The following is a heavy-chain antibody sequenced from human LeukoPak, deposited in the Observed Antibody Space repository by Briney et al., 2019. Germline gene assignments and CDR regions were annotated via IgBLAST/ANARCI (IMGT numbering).Heavy chain of an antibody. CDR3: ASPIMIVVVPAAQVDY. V-gene: IGHV3-23*01. CDR1: GFTFSSYA. J-gene: IGHJ4*02. D-gene: IGHD2-2*01. Sequence: GGSLRLSCAASGFTFSSYAMSWVRQAPGKGLEWVSAISGSGGSTYYADSVKGRFTISRDNSKNTLYLQMNSLRAEDTAVYYCASPIMIVVVPAAQVDYWGQGTLVTVSS. CDR2: ISGSGGST.